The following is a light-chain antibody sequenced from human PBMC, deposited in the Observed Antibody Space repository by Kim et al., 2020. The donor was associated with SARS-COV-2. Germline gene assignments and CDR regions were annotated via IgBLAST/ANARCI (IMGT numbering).Light chain of an antibody. V-gene: IGKV3-20*01. J-gene: IGKJ1*01. CDR2: GAS. Sequence: PGERATLSGRASQSISSSYLAWYQQRPGQAPRLLIYGASSRATGIPDRFSGSGSGADFTLPISRLEPEDFAVYYCQHYSSSPPWTFGQGTKVDIK. CDR1: QSISSSY. CDR3: QHYSSSPPWT.